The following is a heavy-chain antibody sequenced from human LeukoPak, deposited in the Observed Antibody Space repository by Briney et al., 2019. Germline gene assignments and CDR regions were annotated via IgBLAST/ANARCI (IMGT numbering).Heavy chain of an antibody. Sequence: GASVEVSCKASGYTFTGYYMHWVRQAPGQGLEWMGWINPNSGGTNYAQKFQGRVTMTRDTSISTAYMELSRLRSDDTAVYYCARGIVVVPAAMFGSIEDYYYGMDVWGQGTTVTVSS. D-gene: IGHD2-2*01. V-gene: IGHV1-2*02. CDR1: GYTFTGYY. CDR3: ARGIVVVPAAMFGSIEDYYYGMDV. CDR2: INPNSGGT. J-gene: IGHJ6*02.